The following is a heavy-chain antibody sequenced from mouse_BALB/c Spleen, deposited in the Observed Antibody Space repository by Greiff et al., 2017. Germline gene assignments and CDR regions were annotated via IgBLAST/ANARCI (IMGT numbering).Heavy chain of an antibody. V-gene: IGHV1-4*01. D-gene: IGHD1-2*01. CDR3: TRSRYYGSYYYAMDY. CDR1: GYTFTSYT. CDR2: INPSNGGT. Sequence: QVQLQQSGAELARPGASVKMSCKASGYTFTSYTMHWVKQRPGQGLEWIGYINPSNGGTNFNEKFKSKATLTVDKSSSTAYMQLSSLTSEDSAVYYCTRSRYYGSYYYAMDYWGQGTSVTVSS. J-gene: IGHJ4*01.